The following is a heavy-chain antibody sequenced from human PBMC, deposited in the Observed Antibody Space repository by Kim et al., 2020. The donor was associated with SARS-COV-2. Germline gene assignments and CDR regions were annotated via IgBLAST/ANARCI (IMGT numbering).Heavy chain of an antibody. V-gene: IGHV1-3*01. CDR2: INAGNGNT. Sequence: ASVKVSCKASGYTFTSCAMHWVRQAPGQGLEWMGWINAGNGNTKYSQKFQGRVTFSRDTSANTAYMELSSLRSEDTAVYFCARGGASGTAVAVTKPSVAFDTWGRGAMVTVSS. D-gene: IGHD6-19*01. J-gene: IGHJ3*02. CDR1: GYTFTSCA. CDR3: ARGGASGTAVAVTKPSVAFDT.